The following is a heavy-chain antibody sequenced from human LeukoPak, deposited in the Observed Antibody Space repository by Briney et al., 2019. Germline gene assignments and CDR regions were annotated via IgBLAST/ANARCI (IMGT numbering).Heavy chain of an antibody. CDR3: ARDEGGSYNYF. D-gene: IGHD1-26*01. CDR1: GFTLSPYW. V-gene: IGHV3-7*01. Sequence: GGSLRLSCAVSGFTLSPYWMSGLRQAPGRAREGVANINKDGSDKYYVASVKGRFTISRDNAKNSLYLQMNSLRAEDTAVYYCARDEGGSYNYFWGQGTLVTVSS. J-gene: IGHJ4*02. CDR2: INKDGSDK.